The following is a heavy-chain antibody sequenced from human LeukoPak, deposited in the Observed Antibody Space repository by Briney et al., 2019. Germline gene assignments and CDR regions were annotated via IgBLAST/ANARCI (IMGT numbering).Heavy chain of an antibody. CDR2: ISSSSSTL. CDR1: GFTFTRYS. Sequence: PGGSLRLSCAASGFTFTRYSMTWVRQAPGKGLEWVSYISSSSSTLHYADSVKGRFTISRDNTKNSLYLQMNSLRAEDTAVYYCARDGGATLVRGVITFDYWGQGTLVTVSS. D-gene: IGHD3-10*01. J-gene: IGHJ4*02. CDR3: ARDGGATLVRGVITFDY. V-gene: IGHV3-48*04.